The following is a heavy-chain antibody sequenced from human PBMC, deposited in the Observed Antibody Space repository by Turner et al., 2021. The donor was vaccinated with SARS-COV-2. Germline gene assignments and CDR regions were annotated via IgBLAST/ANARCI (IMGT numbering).Heavy chain of an antibody. J-gene: IGHJ4*02. Sequence: EVQLLESGGGLVQPGGSLRLSCAASGFTFSSYALIWVRQAPGKGLEWVSAISGSGGSTYYADSVKGRFTISRDNSKNTLYLQMNSLRAEDTAVYYCAKADRVMIVVVITLFDYWGQGTLVTVSS. CDR1: GFTFSSYA. V-gene: IGHV3-23*01. CDR3: AKADRVMIVVVITLFDY. D-gene: IGHD3-22*01. CDR2: ISGSGGST.